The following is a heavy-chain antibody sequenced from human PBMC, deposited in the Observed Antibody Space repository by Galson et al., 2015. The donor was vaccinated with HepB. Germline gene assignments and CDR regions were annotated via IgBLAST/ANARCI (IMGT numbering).Heavy chain of an antibody. D-gene: IGHD6-13*01. CDR2: ISYDGSNK. Sequence: SLRLSCAASGFTFSSYAMHWVRQAPGKGLEWVTIISYDGSNKYYADSVKGRFTISRDNSKNTLYLRMNSLRAEDTAVYYCASGADSSSWYQGRLDYWGQGTLVTVSS. V-gene: IGHV3-30-3*01. J-gene: IGHJ4*02. CDR3: ASGADSSSWYQGRLDY. CDR1: GFTFSSYA.